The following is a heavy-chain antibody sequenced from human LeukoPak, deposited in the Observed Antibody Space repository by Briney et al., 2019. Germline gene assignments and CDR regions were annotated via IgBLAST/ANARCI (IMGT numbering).Heavy chain of an antibody. D-gene: IGHD3-10*01. CDR2: IYYSGST. Sequence: SETLSLTCTVSGGSISSHYWSWIRQPPGKGLEWLGYIYYSGSTNYNPSLKSRVTISVDTSKNQFSLKLSSVTAADTAVYYCARTASYYYGSGSYYNPIDYWGQGTLVTVSS. CDR3: ARTASYYYGSGSYYNPIDY. V-gene: IGHV4-59*11. J-gene: IGHJ4*02. CDR1: GGSISSHY.